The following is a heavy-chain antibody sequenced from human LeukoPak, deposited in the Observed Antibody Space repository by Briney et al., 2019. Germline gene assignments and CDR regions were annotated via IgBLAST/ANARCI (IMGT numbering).Heavy chain of an antibody. CDR2: IYHSGST. V-gene: IGHV4-38-2*02. D-gene: IGHD3-22*01. J-gene: IGHJ3*02. CDR1: GYSIKSVYH. Sequence: SETLSLTCTVSGYSIKSVYHWGWIRPPPGKGLEWIGTIYHSGSTYYNPSLESRVTISVDTSKNQFSLKLSSVTAADTAVYYCARDLGYYDSRMDAFDIWGQGTMVTVSS. CDR3: ARDLGYYDSRMDAFDI.